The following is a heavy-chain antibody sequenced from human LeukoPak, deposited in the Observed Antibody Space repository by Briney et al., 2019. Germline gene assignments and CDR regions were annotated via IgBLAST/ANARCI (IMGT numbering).Heavy chain of an antibody. CDR3: ARAEMYCSSTSCYTWFDP. V-gene: IGHV4-30-4*08. J-gene: IGHJ5*02. CDR2: IYYSGST. Sequence: SETLSLTCAVYGGSFSGYYWSWIRQPPGKGLEWIGYIYYSGSTYYNPSLKSRVTISVDTSKNQFSLKLSSVTAADTAVYYCARAEMYCSSTSCYTWFDPWGQGTLVTVSS. CDR1: GGSFSGYY. D-gene: IGHD2-2*02.